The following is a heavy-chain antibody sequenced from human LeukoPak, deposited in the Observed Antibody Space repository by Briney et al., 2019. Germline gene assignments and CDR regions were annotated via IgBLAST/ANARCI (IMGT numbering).Heavy chain of an antibody. CDR2: IYYSGST. J-gene: IGHJ4*02. CDR3: ARGDSSGYYLNSFDY. V-gene: IGHV4-59*01. D-gene: IGHD3-22*01. CDR1: GGSISSYY. Sequence: PETLSLTCTVSGGSISSYYWSWIRQPPGKGLEWIGYIYYSGSTNYNPSLKSRVTISVDTSKNQFSLKLSSVTAADTAVYYCARGDSSGYYLNSFDYWGQGTLVTVSS.